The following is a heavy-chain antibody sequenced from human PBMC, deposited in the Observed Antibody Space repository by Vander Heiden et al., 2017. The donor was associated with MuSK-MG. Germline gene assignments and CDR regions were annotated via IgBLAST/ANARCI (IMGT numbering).Heavy chain of an antibody. CDR1: GFTLSSYW. Sequence: VQRWDSGGGLVRPGGSLDFSFPALGFTLSSYWMHWVRQAPGKGLVWVSRINSDGSSTSYADSVKGRFTMSRDNAKNTLYLQMNSLRAEDTAVYYCAIVAGDDAFDIWGQGTMVTVSS. CDR3: AIVAGDDAFDI. D-gene: IGHD6-19*01. J-gene: IGHJ3*02. V-gene: IGHV3-74*01. CDR2: INSDGSST.